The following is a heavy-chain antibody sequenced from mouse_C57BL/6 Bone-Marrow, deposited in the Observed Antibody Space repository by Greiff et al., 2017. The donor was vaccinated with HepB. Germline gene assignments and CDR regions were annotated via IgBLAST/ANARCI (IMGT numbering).Heavy chain of an antibody. CDR1: GYTFTNYW. CDR3: ARGPTYYSNYGYAMDY. D-gene: IGHD2-5*01. J-gene: IGHJ4*01. Sequence: QVHVKQSGAELVRPGTSVKMSCKASGYTFTNYWIGWAKQRPGHGLEWIGDIYPGGGYTNYNEKFKGKATLTADKSSSTAYMQFSSLTSEDSAIYYCARGPTYYSNYGYAMDYWGQGTSVTVSS. CDR2: IYPGGGYT. V-gene: IGHV1-63*01.